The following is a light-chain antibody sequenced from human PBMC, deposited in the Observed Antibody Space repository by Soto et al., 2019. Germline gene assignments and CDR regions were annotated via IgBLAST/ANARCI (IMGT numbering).Light chain of an antibody. CDR3: CSFARGTTLV. Sequence: QSALTQPASVSGSPGQSITISCTGSSSDVGSYNLVSWYQQHPGKAPKLMVYESGKRPSGVSDRFFGSKSGNTASLTISGVQAEAEADYYCCSFARGTTLVFGGGTKLTVL. CDR1: SSDVGSYNL. J-gene: IGLJ3*02. V-gene: IGLV2-23*01. CDR2: ESG.